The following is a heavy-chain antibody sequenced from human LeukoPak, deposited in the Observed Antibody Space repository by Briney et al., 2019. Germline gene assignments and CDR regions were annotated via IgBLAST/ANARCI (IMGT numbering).Heavy chain of an antibody. CDR1: GYSFTSYW. V-gene: IGHV5-51*01. Sequence: GESLKISCKGSGYSFTSYWIGWVRQMPGRGLEWMGIIYPGDSDTRYSPSFQGQVTISADKSISTAYLQWSSLKAPDTAMYYCASRYQLLYANAFDIWGQGTMVTVSS. CDR3: ASRYQLLYANAFDI. J-gene: IGHJ3*02. CDR2: IYPGDSDT. D-gene: IGHD2-2*02.